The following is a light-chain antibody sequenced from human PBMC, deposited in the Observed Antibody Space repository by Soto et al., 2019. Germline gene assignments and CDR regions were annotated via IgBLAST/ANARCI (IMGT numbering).Light chain of an antibody. Sequence: EIVMTQSPATLSVSPGETATLSCRASQSVSSNLAWYQQKPGQAPRLLISGASTRATAIPARFSGSGSGTEFTLTISSLQSEDFAVYYCQQYNDWPRTFGQGTNVEIK. CDR2: GAS. CDR3: QQYNDWPRT. V-gene: IGKV3-15*01. J-gene: IGKJ1*01. CDR1: QSVSSN.